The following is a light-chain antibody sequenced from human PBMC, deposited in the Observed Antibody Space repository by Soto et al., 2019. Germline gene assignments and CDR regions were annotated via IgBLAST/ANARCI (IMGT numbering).Light chain of an antibody. CDR1: QDISTS. CDR3: QEAYTYPLIT. V-gene: IGKV1-12*01. Sequence: DIQMTQSPSSVSASVGDRVTMRCRASQDISTSLAWYQHKPGKAPKLLIYAASSLQSGVPSRFSGSGSGTDFTLTISSLQPEDFATYYCQEAYTYPLITFGQGTRLEIK. CDR2: AAS. J-gene: IGKJ5*01.